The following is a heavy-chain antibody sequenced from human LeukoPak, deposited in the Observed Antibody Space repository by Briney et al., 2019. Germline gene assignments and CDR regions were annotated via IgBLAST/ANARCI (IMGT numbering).Heavy chain of an antibody. V-gene: IGHV4-4*02. CDR2: IYHDGST. CDR3: ARDRGGYTYSHDY. CDR1: GGSISSNNW. J-gene: IGHJ4*02. D-gene: IGHD5-18*01. Sequence: PSETLSLTCAVSGGSISSNNWWIWVRQSPEKGLERIGEIYHDGSTNYNPSLKSRVTIPMDKSKNQLSLKLNFVTAVDTAVYYCARDRGGYTYSHDYWGQGTLVTVSS.